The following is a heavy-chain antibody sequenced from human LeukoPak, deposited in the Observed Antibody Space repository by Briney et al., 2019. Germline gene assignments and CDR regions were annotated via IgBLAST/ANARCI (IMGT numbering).Heavy chain of an antibody. CDR3: ARDGYFDWLPDY. V-gene: IGHV3-74*01. Sequence: GGSLRLSCTASGFTFSSYWMHWVRQAPGKGLVWVSRINSDGSSTSYADSVKGRFTISRDNAKNTLYLQMNSLRAEDTAVYYCARDGYFDWLPDYWGQGTLVTVSS. J-gene: IGHJ4*02. CDR1: GFTFSSYW. CDR2: INSDGSST. D-gene: IGHD3-9*01.